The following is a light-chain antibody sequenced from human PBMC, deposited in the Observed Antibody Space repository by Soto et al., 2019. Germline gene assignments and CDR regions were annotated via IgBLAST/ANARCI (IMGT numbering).Light chain of an antibody. CDR3: QQYGRSPLT. CDR2: GAS. Sequence: VWTQSPAPLSSSTGERATLSRSSSQSVNSQFFAWHQQKPGQAPRLLIYGASSRAIGIPDRFSGSVSGSDFTLTISRLEPEDFAVYYCQQYGRSPLTVGGGTEVEIK. V-gene: IGKV3-20*01. CDR1: QSVNSQF. J-gene: IGKJ4*01.